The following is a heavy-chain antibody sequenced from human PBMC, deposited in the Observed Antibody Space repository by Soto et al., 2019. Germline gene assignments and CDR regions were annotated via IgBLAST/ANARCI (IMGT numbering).Heavy chain of an antibody. CDR3: ARIRDYDVLTGYYTDLSFDY. V-gene: IGHV2-26*01. CDR1: GFSLSNARMG. J-gene: IGHJ4*02. CDR2: IFPNDEK. Sequence: QVTLKESGPVLVKPTETLTLTCTVSGFSLSNARMGVTWIRQPPGKALEWLAHIFPNDEKAYITSLKSRLTISKDSSKSQVVLTLTNMDPVDTATYYCARIRDYDVLTGYYTDLSFDYWGQGTLVTVSS. D-gene: IGHD3-9*01.